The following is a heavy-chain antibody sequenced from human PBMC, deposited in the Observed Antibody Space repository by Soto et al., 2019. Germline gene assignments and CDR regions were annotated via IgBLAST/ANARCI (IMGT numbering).Heavy chain of an antibody. CDR3: ARDQRKIYYDSSGHYYYYGMDV. J-gene: IGHJ6*02. CDR1: GGSISSGGYY. Sequence: SSETLSLTCTVSGGSISSGGYYWSWIRQHPGKGLEWIGYIYYSGSTYYNPSLKSRVTISVDTSKNQFSLKLSSVTAADTAVYYCARDQRKIYYDSSGHYYYYGMDVWGQGTTVTVSS. D-gene: IGHD3-22*01. CDR2: IYYSGST. V-gene: IGHV4-31*03.